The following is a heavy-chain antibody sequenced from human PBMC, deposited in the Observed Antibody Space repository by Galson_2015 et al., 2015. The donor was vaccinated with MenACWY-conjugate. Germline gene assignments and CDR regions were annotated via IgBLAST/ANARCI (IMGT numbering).Heavy chain of an antibody. V-gene: IGHV1-2*06. Sequence: SVKASCKASGYTFTDHYMHWVRQTPGQGFEWMGRINTNNGGSKYAQKFQGRVTMTRDASISTAYMELLSLRSDDTAVYSCARDRRDIIVALANYFDLWGQGTLVTVSS. CDR1: GYTFTDHY. CDR3: ARDRRDIIVALANYFDL. J-gene: IGHJ4*02. CDR2: INTNNGGS. D-gene: IGHD2-15*01.